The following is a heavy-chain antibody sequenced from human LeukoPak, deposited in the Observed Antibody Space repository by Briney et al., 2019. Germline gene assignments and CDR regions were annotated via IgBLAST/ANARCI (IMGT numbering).Heavy chain of an antibody. CDR2: IYTSGST. V-gene: IGHV4-4*07. D-gene: IGHD3-3*01. CDR1: GGSISSYY. Sequence: SETLSLTCTVSGGSISSYYWSWIRQPAGKGLEWIGRIYTSGSTNYNPSLKGRVTMSVDTSKNQFSLKLSSVTAADTAVYYCARDAFDPYYDFWSGYRSMDVWGKGTTVTVSS. J-gene: IGHJ6*03. CDR3: ARDAFDPYYDFWSGYRSMDV.